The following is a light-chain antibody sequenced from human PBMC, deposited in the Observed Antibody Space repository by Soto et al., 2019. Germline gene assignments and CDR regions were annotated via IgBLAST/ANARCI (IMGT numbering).Light chain of an antibody. CDR3: PSYDSSNVV. Sequence: NFMLTQPHSVSESPGKTVTISCTRSSGSIASNYVQWYQQRPGSAPTTVIYEDNQRPSGVPDRFSGSIDSSSNSASLTISGLKTEDEADYCCPSYDSSNVVFGGGTKLTVL. CDR1: SGSIASNY. J-gene: IGLJ2*01. V-gene: IGLV6-57*03. CDR2: EDN.